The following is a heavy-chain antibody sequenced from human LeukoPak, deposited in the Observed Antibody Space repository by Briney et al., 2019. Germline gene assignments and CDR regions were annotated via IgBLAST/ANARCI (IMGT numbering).Heavy chain of an antibody. Sequence: SGTLSLTCAVSGGSISSNNWWSWVRQSPGKGLEWTGEIYHSGSTDYNPSLESRVTISLDKSKNQFSLKLSSVSAADTAVYYCARGFYGSGSYSSPGFHAFDIWGQGTMVTVSS. CDR1: GGSISSNNW. D-gene: IGHD3-10*01. CDR2: IYHSGST. J-gene: IGHJ3*02. V-gene: IGHV4-4*02. CDR3: ARGFYGSGSYSSPGFHAFDI.